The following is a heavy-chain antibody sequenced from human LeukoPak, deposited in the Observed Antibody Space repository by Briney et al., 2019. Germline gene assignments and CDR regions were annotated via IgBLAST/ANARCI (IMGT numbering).Heavy chain of an antibody. V-gene: IGHV4-61*02. CDR3: AREWLVVDPPDDAFDI. D-gene: IGHD3-22*01. J-gene: IGHJ3*02. Sequence: PSQTLSLTCTVSGGSISSGSYYWSWIRQPAGKGLEWFGRIYTSGSTNYNPSLKSRVTISVDTYKNQFSLKLSSVTAADTAVYYSAREWLVVDPPDDAFDIWGQGTMVTVSS. CDR2: IYTSGST. CDR1: GGSISSGSYY.